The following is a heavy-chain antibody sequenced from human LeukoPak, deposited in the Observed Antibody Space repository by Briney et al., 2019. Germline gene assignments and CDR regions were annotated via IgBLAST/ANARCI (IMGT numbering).Heavy chain of an antibody. V-gene: IGHV3-21*01. D-gene: IGHD3-22*01. CDR1: GFSFSSYR. J-gene: IGHJ3*01. CDR3: ARAGYYGISVNDAFDV. Sequence: GGSLRLSCAASGFSFSSYRMNWVRQAPGKGLGWVSSVSNSGDYIHYADSVKGRFTISRDNAKNTLFLQMNSLRAEDTAVYYCARAGYYGISVNDAFDVWGQGSMVTVSS. CDR2: VSNSGDYI.